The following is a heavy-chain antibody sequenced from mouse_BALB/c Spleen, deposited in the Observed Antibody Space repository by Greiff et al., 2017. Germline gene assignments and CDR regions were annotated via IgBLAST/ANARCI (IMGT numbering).Heavy chain of an antibody. V-gene: IGHV1-14*01. CDR2: INPYNDGT. CDR1: GYTFTSYV. Sequence: EVKLQESGPELVKPGASVKMSCKASGYTFTSYVMHWVKQKPGQGLEWIGYINPYNDGTKYNEKFKGKATLTSDKSSSTAYMELSSLTSEDSAVYYCARGGGNYVGAMDYWGQGTSVTVSS. D-gene: IGHD2-1*01. CDR3: ARGGGNYVGAMDY. J-gene: IGHJ4*01.